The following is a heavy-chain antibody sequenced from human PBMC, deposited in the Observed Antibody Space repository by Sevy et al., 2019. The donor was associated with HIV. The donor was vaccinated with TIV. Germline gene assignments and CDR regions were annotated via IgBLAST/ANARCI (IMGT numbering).Heavy chain of an antibody. Sequence: ASVKVSCKVSGYTLTKLSIHWVRQAPGKGLEWMGDFDPQEGETIYSQRFQGRLSMTVDTSKDTADMELSSLKCEDSAGYYCATVGLRYCSGSSCYQGDWFDPWGQGTLVTVSS. D-gene: IGHD2-15*01. CDR3: ATVGLRYCSGSSCYQGDWFDP. CDR2: FDPQEGET. CDR1: GYTLTKLS. V-gene: IGHV1-24*01. J-gene: IGHJ5*02.